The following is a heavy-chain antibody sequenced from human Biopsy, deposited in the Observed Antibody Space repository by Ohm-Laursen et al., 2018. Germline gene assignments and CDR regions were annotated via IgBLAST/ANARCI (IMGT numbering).Heavy chain of an antibody. V-gene: IGHV4-59*02. CDR1: GDSVTKYY. J-gene: IGHJ6*02. D-gene: IGHD4-11*01. CDR2: IYYSVMT. CDR3: ARDSGILDYGNFKYYHYYGMDV. Sequence: GTLSLTWAVSGDSVTKYYWSWIRQPPGKGLEWIGHIYYSVMTNYNPSLQSRVSISVDTSRNQVSLTLSSVTAADTAVYYCARDSGILDYGNFKYYHYYGMDVWGQGTKVTVSS.